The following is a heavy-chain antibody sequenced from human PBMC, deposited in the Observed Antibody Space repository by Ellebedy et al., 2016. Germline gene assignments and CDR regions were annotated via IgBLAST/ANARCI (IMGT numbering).Heavy chain of an antibody. J-gene: IGHJ4*02. Sequence: SETLSLXXAVYGGSFSGYYWSWIRQPPGKGLEWIGGIYYSGSTYYNPSLKSRVTISVDTSKNQFSLKLSSVTAADTAVYYCAGASYAAMVLDYWGQGTLVTVSS. CDR1: GGSFSGYY. D-gene: IGHD5-18*01. CDR2: IYYSGST. V-gene: IGHV4-34*01. CDR3: AGASYAAMVLDY.